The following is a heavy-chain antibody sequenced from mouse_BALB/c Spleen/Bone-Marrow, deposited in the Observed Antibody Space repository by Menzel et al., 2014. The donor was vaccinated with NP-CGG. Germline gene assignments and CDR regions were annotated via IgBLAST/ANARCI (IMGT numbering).Heavy chain of an antibody. J-gene: IGHJ4*01. CDR1: GFTYSDYG. V-gene: IGHV5-15*02. CDR2: ISNLAYSI. CDR3: ARGGKIYYAMDY. Sequence: DVQLQESGGGLVQPGGSRKLSCAASGFTYSDYGMAWVRQAPGKGPEWVAFISNLAYSIYYADTVTGRFTISKENAKNALYLEMGSLRSEGTAMYYCARGGKIYYAMDYWGQGTSVTVSS.